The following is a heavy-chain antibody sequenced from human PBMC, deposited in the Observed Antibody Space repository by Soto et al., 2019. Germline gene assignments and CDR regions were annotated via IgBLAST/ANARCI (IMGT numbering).Heavy chain of an antibody. CDR2: IKSKTDGGTT. V-gene: IGHV3-15*07. CDR3: TTSDCSGGSCLDYYGMDV. J-gene: IGHJ6*02. Sequence: SVSNAWMNWVRQAPGKGLEWVGRIKSKTDGGTTDYAAPVKGRFTISRDDSKNTLYLQMNSLKTEDTAVYYCTTSDCSGGSCLDYYGMDVWGQVTTVTVSS. D-gene: IGHD2-15*01. CDR1: SVSNAW.